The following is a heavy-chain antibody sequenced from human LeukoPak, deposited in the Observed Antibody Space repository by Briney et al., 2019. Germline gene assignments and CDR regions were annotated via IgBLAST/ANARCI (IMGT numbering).Heavy chain of an antibody. CDR1: GGSFSGYY. CDR3: ARGITMVRGVEPDAFDI. Sequence: SETLSLTCAVYGGSFSGYYWSWIRQPPGKGLEWIGYIYHSGSTYYNPSLKSRVTISVDRSKNQFSLKLSSVTAADTAVYYCARGITMVRGVEPDAFDIWGQGTMVTVSS. V-gene: IGHV4-34*01. D-gene: IGHD3-10*01. CDR2: IYHSGST. J-gene: IGHJ3*02.